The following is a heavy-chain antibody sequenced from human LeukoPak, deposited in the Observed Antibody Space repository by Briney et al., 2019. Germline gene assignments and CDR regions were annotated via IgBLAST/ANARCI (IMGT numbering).Heavy chain of an antibody. CDR3: ARRGTSSRILALGWFDP. CDR1: GFTFSSYG. CDR2: INHSGST. V-gene: IGHV4-34*01. D-gene: IGHD6-13*01. J-gene: IGHJ5*02. Sequence: PGGSLRLSCAASGFTFSSYGMSWVRQAPGKGLEWIGEINHSGSTNYNPSLKSRVTISVGTSKNQFSLKLSSVTAADTAVYYCARRGTSSRILALGWFDPWGQGTLVTVSS.